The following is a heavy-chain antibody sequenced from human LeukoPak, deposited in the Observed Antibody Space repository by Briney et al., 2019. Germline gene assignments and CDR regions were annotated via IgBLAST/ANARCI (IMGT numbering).Heavy chain of an antibody. CDR1: GFTFSDYY. D-gene: IGHD2-8*01. V-gene: IGHV3-11*03. J-gene: IGHJ3*02. CDR2: ISSSSSYT. CDR3: TRHRQYDADVFDI. Sequence: GGSLRLSCAASGFTFSDYYMSWIRQAPGKGLEWVSYISSSSSYTNYADSVKGRFTISRDNAKNSLYLQMNSLRAEDTAVYYCTRHRQYDADVFDIWGQGTMVTVSS.